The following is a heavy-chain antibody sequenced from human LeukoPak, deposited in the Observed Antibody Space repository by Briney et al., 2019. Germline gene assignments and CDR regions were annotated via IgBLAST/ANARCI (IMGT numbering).Heavy chain of an antibody. J-gene: IGHJ6*02. D-gene: IGHD6-6*01. Sequence: GGSLRLSCAASGFTFSIYWMSWVRQAPGKGLEWVASINQDGSEKYYVDSVKGRCTISRDNAKTSLYLRMSSLRAEDAAAYYCVRDGPGGIEARKRYYGMDVWGQGTTVSVSS. V-gene: IGHV3-7*05. CDR2: INQDGSEK. CDR1: GFTFSIYW. CDR3: VRDGPGGIEARKRYYGMDV.